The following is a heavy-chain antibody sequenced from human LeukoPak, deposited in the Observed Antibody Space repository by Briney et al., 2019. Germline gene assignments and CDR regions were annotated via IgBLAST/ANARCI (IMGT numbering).Heavy chain of an antibody. CDR3: ARRQYCTSSRCFLAFDI. Sequence: SETLSLTCAVSGGSINNYYWGWIRQPPGKGLEWLGYIYYSGSTNYNPSLKSRVTISVDTSKNEFSLRLSSVTAADTAVYYCARRQYCTSSRCFLAFDIWGQGKMVTVSP. CDR2: IYYSGST. CDR1: GGSINNYY. V-gene: IGHV4-59*08. J-gene: IGHJ3*02. D-gene: IGHD2-2*01.